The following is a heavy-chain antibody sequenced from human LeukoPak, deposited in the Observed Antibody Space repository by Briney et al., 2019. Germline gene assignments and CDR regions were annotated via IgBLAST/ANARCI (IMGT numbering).Heavy chain of an antibody. CDR1: GFTSGDYV. CDR3: ARCDYDYVWGIYRFYAFDI. Sequence: GGSLRLSCAASGFTSGDYVMSWVRQAPGKGPEWVSSISKSGGDTSYADSVKGRFTMSRDNSENTLDLQMTSLRVEDTAVYFCARCDYDYVWGIYRFYAFDIWGQGTMVIVSS. V-gene: IGHV3-23*01. CDR2: ISKSGGDT. J-gene: IGHJ3*02. D-gene: IGHD3-16*02.